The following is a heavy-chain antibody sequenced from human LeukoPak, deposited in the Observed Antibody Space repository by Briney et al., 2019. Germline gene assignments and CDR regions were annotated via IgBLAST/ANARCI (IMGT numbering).Heavy chain of an antibody. CDR3: ARLTPTTLSLYYYYMDV. D-gene: IGHD2/OR15-2a*01. Sequence: SETLSLTCTVSGGSISSYYWSWIRQPPGKGLEWIGYIYYSGSTNYNPSLKSRVTISVDTSKNQFSLKLSSVTAADTAVYYCARLTPTTLSLYYYYMDVWGKGTTVTVSS. CDR2: IYYSGST. CDR1: GGSISSYY. V-gene: IGHV4-59*01. J-gene: IGHJ6*03.